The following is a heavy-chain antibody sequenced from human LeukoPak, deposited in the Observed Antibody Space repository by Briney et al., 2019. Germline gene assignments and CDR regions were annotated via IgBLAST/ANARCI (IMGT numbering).Heavy chain of an antibody. CDR2: IIPIFGTA. J-gene: IGHJ4*02. D-gene: IGHD5-24*01. V-gene: IGHV1-69*05. CDR3: AREGRDGYNWIDY. Sequence: SVKVSCKASGGTFSSYAISWVRQAPGQGLEWMGGIIPIFGTANYAQKFQGRVTMTRDTSISTAYMELSRLRSDDTAVYYCAREGRDGYNWIDYWGQGTLVTVSS. CDR1: GGTFSSYA.